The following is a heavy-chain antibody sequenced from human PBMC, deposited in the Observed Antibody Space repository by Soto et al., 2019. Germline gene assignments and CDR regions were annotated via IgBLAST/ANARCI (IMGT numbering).Heavy chain of an antibody. D-gene: IGHD3-3*01. CDR1: GGTFSSYA. CDR3: ASLIFGESFTYYYYGMDV. J-gene: IGHJ6*02. Sequence: VASVKVSCKASGGTFSSYAISWVRQAPGQGLEWMGGIIPIFGTANYAQKFQGRVTITADESTSTAYMELSSLRSEDTAVYYCASLIFGESFTYYYYGMDVWGQGTTVTVSS. V-gene: IGHV1-69*13. CDR2: IIPIFGTA.